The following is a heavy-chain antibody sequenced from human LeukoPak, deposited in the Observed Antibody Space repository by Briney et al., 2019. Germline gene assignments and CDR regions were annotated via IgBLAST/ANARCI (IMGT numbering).Heavy chain of an antibody. J-gene: IGHJ6*02. V-gene: IGHV7-4-1*02. CDR1: GYTFTSYA. CDR3: ARGTDGEGILHYYGMDV. Sequence: ASVKVSCKASGYTFTSYAMNWVRQAPGQGLEWMGWINTNTGNPTYAQGFTGRFVFSLDTSVSTAYLQISSLKAEDTAVYYCARGTDGEGILHYYGMDVWGQGTTVTVSS. D-gene: IGHD4-17*01. CDR2: INTNTGNP.